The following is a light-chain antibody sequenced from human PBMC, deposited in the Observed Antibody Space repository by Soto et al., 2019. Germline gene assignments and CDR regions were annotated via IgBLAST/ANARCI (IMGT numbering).Light chain of an antibody. CDR2: ATS. J-gene: IGKJ4*01. CDR1: QGIGSD. V-gene: IGKV1-6*01. CDR3: LQDHSYLT. Sequence: AIEMTQSPSSLSASVGDRVTINCRASQGIGSDLAWYQQRPGRAPKLLIYATSSLQNGVPSRFSGSGSGTDFTLTINILQPEDVGTYYCLQDHSYLTFGGGTKVAIK.